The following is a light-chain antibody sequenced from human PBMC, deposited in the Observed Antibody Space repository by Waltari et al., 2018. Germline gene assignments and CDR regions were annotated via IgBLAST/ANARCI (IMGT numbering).Light chain of an antibody. J-gene: IGLJ3*02. V-gene: IGLV8-61*01. Sequence: QTVVTPEPSLSVSPGGTVPLTCALSSGSLSSPSSARWYHQSPGQTPRTLVYKANIRSSGVPDRFSGSVLGNKAVLIITGAQAEDESTYYCLLYMGSGIWVFGGGTKLTVL. CDR1: SGSLSSPSS. CDR3: LLYMGSGIWV. CDR2: KAN.